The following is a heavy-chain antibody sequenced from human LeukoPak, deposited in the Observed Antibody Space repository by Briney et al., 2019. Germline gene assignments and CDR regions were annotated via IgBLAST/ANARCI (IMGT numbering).Heavy chain of an antibody. CDR3: AKGRWAYCSGGDCYPEY. J-gene: IGHJ4*02. Sequence: GGSLRLSCAASGFAFSSFGMHWVRQAPGKGLEWVAFIRHDGSNNYYADSVRGRFSISRDNSKNTLYLQMNSLRAEDTAVYYCAKGRWAYCSGGDCYPEYWGQGTLVAVSS. V-gene: IGHV3-30*02. D-gene: IGHD2-15*01. CDR2: IRHDGSNN. CDR1: GFAFSSFG.